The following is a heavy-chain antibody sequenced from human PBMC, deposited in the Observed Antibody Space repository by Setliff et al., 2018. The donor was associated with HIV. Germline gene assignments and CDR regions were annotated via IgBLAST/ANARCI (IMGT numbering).Heavy chain of an antibody. CDR3: ARARRAGSGPKYFQH. CDR1: GGSFNGYY. J-gene: IGHJ1*01. CDR2: INHSGST. V-gene: IGHV4-34*01. Sequence: SETLSLTCAVYGGSFNGYYWSWIRQPPGKGLEWIGEINHSGSTNYNPSLKCRVTMSVDKSKNQLSLRLSSVTAADTAVYYCARARRAGSGPKYFQHWGQGTQVTVSS. D-gene: IGHD2-15*01.